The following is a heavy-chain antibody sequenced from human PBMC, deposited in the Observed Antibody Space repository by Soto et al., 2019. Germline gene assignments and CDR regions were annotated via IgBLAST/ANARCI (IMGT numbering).Heavy chain of an antibody. CDR3: AKGSEGWTNKGIAVAGEFDY. Sequence: EVQLLESGGGLVQPGGSLRLSCAASGFTFSSYAMSWVRQAPGKGLEWVSAISGSGGSTYYADSVKGRFTISRDNSKNTLYLQMNSLRAEDTAVYYCAKGSEGWTNKGIAVAGEFDYWGQGTLVTVSS. J-gene: IGHJ4*02. D-gene: IGHD6-19*01. CDR1: GFTFSSYA. CDR2: ISGSGGST. V-gene: IGHV3-23*01.